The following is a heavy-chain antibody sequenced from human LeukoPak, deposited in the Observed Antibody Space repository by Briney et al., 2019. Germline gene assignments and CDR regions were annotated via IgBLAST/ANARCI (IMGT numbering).Heavy chain of an antibody. CDR2: IYYSGST. D-gene: IGHD3-3*01. V-gene: IGHV4-31*03. Sequence: SETLSLTCTVSGGCISSGGYYWSWIRQHPGKGLEWIGYIYYSGSTYYNPSLKSRVTISVDTSKNQFSLKLSSVTAADTAVYYCARGVVIRDYYMDVWGKGTTVTVSS. J-gene: IGHJ6*03. CDR1: GGCISSGGYY. CDR3: ARGVVIRDYYMDV.